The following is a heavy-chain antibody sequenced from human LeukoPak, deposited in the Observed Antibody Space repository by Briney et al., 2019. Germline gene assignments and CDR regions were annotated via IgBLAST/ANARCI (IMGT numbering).Heavy chain of an antibody. D-gene: IGHD3-3*01. J-gene: IGHJ6*02. Sequence: ASVKVSCKASGYTFTSYAMNWVRQAPGQGLEWMGWINTNTGNPTYAQGSTGRFVFSLDTSVSTAYLQICSLKAEDTAVYYCARGGATYYDFWSGYYEAYYYGMDVWGQGTTVTVSS. CDR3: ARGGATYYDFWSGYYEAYYYGMDV. CDR2: INTNTGNP. V-gene: IGHV7-4-1*01. CDR1: GYTFTSYA.